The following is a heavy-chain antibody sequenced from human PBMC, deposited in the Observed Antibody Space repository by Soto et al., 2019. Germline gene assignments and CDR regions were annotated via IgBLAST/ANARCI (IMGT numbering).Heavy chain of an antibody. Sequence: EVQLVESGGGLVQPGGSLRLSCAASGFTFSSYAMHWVRQAPGKGLAYVSVISCNGGSPVYANSVKGRFTISRDNSKRTLYLQMGSLRAVDMAVYYCARGYGYYFDYWGQGTLVTVSS. V-gene: IGHV3-64*01. CDR2: ISCNGGSP. CDR3: ARGYGYYFDY. J-gene: IGHJ4*02. D-gene: IGHD5-18*01. CDR1: GFTFSSYA.